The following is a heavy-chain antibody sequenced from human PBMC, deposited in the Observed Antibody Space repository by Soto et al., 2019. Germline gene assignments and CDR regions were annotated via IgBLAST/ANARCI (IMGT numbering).Heavy chain of an antibody. V-gene: IGHV4-59*01. CDR2: VSYSGST. J-gene: IGHJ3*02. CDR1: GASIISSY. CDR3: ARGYYDSSGQSNTFDI. Sequence: SSETLSLTCTVSGASIISSYWSWSRQSPGKGLEWIGYVSYSGSTNYNPSLKSRVTISVDTSKNQFSLKLSSVTAADTAVYYCARGYYDSSGQSNTFDIWGHGTMVP. D-gene: IGHD3-22*01.